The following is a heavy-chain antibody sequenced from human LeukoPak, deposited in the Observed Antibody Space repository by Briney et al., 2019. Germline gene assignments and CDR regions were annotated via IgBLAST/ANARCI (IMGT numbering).Heavy chain of an antibody. CDR3: ARQLYGGNSWFDP. D-gene: IGHD4-23*01. V-gene: IGHV4-4*02. CDR1: GGSISSSNW. CDR2: INHSGST. Sequence: SETLSLTCAVSGGSISSSNWWSWVRQPPGKGLEWIGEINHSGSTNYNPSLKSRVTISVDTSKNQFSLKLSSVTAADTAVYYCARQLYGGNSWFDPWGQGTLVTVSS. J-gene: IGHJ5*02.